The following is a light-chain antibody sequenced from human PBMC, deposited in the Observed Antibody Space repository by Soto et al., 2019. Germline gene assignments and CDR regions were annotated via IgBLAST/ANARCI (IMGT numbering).Light chain of an antibody. CDR2: DAS. J-gene: IGKJ1*01. CDR1: QSVSSY. Sequence: EIVLTQSPATLSFAPVERATLCCRASQSVSSYLAWYQQKPGQAPRLLIYDASNRATGIPARFSGSGSGTDFTLTISSLEPEDFAVYYCQQRSNWPPWTFGQGTKVDIK. V-gene: IGKV3-11*01. CDR3: QQRSNWPPWT.